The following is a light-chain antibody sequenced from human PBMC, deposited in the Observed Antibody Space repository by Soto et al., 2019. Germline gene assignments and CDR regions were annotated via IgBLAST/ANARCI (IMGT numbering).Light chain of an antibody. Sequence: QSALTQPASVSGSPGQSIAISCTGTSSDVGSYNYVSWYQQHPDKAPKLILYDVTNRPSGVSNRFSGSKSGNTASLTISGLQAEDEADYYCSSYTTISTYVFGTGTKV. CDR3: SSYTTISTYV. V-gene: IGLV2-14*01. J-gene: IGLJ1*01. CDR2: DVT. CDR1: SSDVGSYNY.